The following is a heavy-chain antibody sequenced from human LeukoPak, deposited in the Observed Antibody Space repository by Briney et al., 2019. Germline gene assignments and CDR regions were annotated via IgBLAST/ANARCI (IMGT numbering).Heavy chain of an antibody. CDR1: GYIFTSYG. Sequence: ASVKVSCKASGYIFTSYGFTWVRQAPGQGLEWMGWISTYNGNTNSAQKLQGRVTMTADTSTTRAYMELRSLTSDDTAVYYCASDTYGAPVVSDDYYFDYWGQGTLVTVSS. CDR3: ASDTYGAPVVSDDYYFDY. D-gene: IGHD4/OR15-4a*01. CDR2: ISTYNGNT. J-gene: IGHJ4*02. V-gene: IGHV1-18*01.